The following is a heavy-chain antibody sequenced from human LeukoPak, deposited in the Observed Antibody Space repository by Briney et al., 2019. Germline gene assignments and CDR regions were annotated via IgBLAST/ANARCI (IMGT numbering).Heavy chain of an antibody. CDR1: GGSLSGYY. CDR3: AREGGYSGYVDY. V-gene: IGHV4-34*01. J-gene: IGHJ4*02. D-gene: IGHD5-12*01. Sequence: SETLSLTCAVYGGSLSGYYWSWIRQPPGKGLEWIGAINHSGSTNYNPSLKSRVTISVDTSKNQFSLKLSSVTAADTAVYYCAREGGYSGYVDYWGQGTLVTVSS. CDR2: INHSGST.